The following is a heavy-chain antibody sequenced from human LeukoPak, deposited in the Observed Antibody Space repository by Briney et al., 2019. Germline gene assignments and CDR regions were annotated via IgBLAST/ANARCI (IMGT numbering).Heavy chain of an antibody. CDR1: GFSLSTGGVG. J-gene: IGHJ4*02. Sequence: ESGPTLVNPTQTLTLTCTFSGFSLSTGGVGVGWIRQPPGKALEWLALIYWDDDKRYSPSLKSRLTITKDTSKSQVVLTMTNMDPVDTATYYCAHRREPYDFWSGNFVWGQGTLVTVSS. CDR2: IYWDDDK. CDR3: AHRREPYDFWSGNFV. V-gene: IGHV2-5*02. D-gene: IGHD3-3*01.